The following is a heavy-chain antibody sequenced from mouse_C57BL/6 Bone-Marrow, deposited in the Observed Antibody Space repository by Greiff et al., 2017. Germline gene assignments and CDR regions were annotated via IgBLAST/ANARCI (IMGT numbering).Heavy chain of an antibody. J-gene: IGHJ4*01. V-gene: IGHV1-69*01. CDR2: IDPSDSYT. Sequence: QVQLQQPGAELVMPGASVKLSCKASGYTFTSYWMHWVKQRPGQGLEWIGEIDPSDSYTNYNQKFKGKSTLTVDKFSSTAYMQLSSLTSEDSAVYYCARKFKGAMDYWGQGTSVTVSS. CDR1: GYTFTSYW. CDR3: ARKFKGAMDY.